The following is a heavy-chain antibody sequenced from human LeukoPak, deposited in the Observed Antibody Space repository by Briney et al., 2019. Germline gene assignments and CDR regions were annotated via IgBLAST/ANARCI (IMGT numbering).Heavy chain of an antibody. CDR2: IDQSGGAM. V-gene: IGHV3-7*02. Sequence: GGSLRLSCVASGFTFSNCWMTWVRQAPGKGLEWVADIDQSGGAMNYVDSVKGRFTISRENAKNSLYLQMSSLRAEDTAVYYCAKCGSGSNFDYWGQGILVTVSS. CDR1: GFTFSNCW. CDR3: AKCGSGSNFDY. J-gene: IGHJ4*02. D-gene: IGHD3-10*01.